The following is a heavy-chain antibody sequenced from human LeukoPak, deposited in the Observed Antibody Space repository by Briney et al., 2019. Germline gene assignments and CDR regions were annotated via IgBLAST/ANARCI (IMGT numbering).Heavy chain of an antibody. D-gene: IGHD3-10*01. Sequence: PGGSLRLSCAASGFTFRNYDMHWVRQAPGKGLEWVAFIRYDGSNKYYADSVKGRFTISRDNSKNTLYLQMNSLRAEDTAVYYCAKPRGQTVRGVMISEFDYWGQGTLVTVSS. CDR2: IRYDGSNK. CDR3: AKPRGQTVRGVMISEFDY. J-gene: IGHJ4*02. V-gene: IGHV3-30*02. CDR1: GFTFRNYD.